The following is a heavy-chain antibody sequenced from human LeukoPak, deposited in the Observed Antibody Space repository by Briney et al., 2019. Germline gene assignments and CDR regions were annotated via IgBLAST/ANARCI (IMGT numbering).Heavy chain of an antibody. D-gene: IGHD3-10*01. CDR2: ISYDGSNK. CDR3: ARGSKTDYYGSGSYYNVFGQIDY. CDR1: GFTFSSYA. Sequence: GGSLRLSCAASGFTFSSYAMHWVRQAPGKGLEWVAVISYDGSNKYYADSVKGRFTIPRDNSKNTLYLQMNSLRAEDTAVYYCARGSKTDYYGSGSYYNVFGQIDYWGQGTLVTVSS. J-gene: IGHJ4*02. V-gene: IGHV3-30*04.